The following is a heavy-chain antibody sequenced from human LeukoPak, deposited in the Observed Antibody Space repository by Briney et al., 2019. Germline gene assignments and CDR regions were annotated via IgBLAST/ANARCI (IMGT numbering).Heavy chain of an antibody. CDR1: GFTFSSYG. CDR3: ARDKYCSDDNCDGGSKFDY. V-gene: IGHV3-30*02. J-gene: IGHJ4*02. D-gene: IGHD2-15*01. CDR2: IRYDGSNK. Sequence: GGSLRLSCAASGFTFSSYGMHWVRQAPGKGLEWVAFIRYDGSNKYYADSVKGRFTISRDNSKNTLYLQMNSLRAEDTGVYYCARDKYCSDDNCDGGSKFDYWGQGTLVTVSS.